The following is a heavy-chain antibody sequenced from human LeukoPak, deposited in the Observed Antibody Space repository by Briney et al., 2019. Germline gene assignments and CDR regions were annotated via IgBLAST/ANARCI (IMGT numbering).Heavy chain of an antibody. J-gene: IGHJ6*02. V-gene: IGHV4-34*01. CDR1: GGSFSGYY. Sequence: PSETLSLTCAVYGGSFSGYYRSWIRQPPGKGLEWIGEINHSGSTNYNPSLKSRVTISVDTSKNQFSLKLSSVTAADTAVYYCAREDRVVPAASYYYGMDVWGQGTTVTVSS. CDR3: AREDRVVPAASYYYGMDV. CDR2: INHSGST. D-gene: IGHD2-2*01.